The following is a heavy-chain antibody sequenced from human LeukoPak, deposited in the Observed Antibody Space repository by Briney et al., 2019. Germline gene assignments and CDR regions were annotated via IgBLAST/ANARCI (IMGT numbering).Heavy chain of an antibody. D-gene: IGHD3-10*01. CDR3: ASRENNYGLGD. V-gene: IGHV3-23*01. CDR1: GLTFSSYA. CDR2: ISGTGGST. Sequence: GGSLRLSCAASGLTFSSYAMSWVRQAPGKGLDWVSTISGTGGSTYYGDSVKGRFTISRDNSKNTMYLQMNSLRAEDTAVYFCASRENNYGLGDWGQGTLVTVSS. J-gene: IGHJ1*01.